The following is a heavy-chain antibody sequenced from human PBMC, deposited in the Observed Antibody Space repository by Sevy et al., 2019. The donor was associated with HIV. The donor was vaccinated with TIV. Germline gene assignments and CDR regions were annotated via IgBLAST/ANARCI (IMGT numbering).Heavy chain of an antibody. CDR3: ARDYYGSGSYYEFVY. J-gene: IGHJ4*02. D-gene: IGHD3-10*01. Sequence: SETLSLTCTVSGFSISSDYYWGWIRPPAGKRVEWIGSINDGGRTYYNPSLKSRVTISIDTSKNKFSLKLSSVTAADTAVYYCARDYYGSGSYYEFVYWGQGTLVTVSS. CDR1: GFSISSDYY. V-gene: IGHV4-38-2*02. CDR2: INDGGRT.